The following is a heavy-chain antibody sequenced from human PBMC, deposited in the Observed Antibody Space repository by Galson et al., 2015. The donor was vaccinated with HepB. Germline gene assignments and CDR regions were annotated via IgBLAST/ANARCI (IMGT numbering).Heavy chain of an antibody. V-gene: IGHV3-30-3*01. Sequence: SLRLSCAASGFSFSYFPMHWVRQAPGKGLEWVAVISYTGSYTGYADFGRGRFTISRDNSKNALYLQMNSLRVDDTALYYCVRPRGAGAGDYQNWYFDPWGQGTLVIVSS. D-gene: IGHD4-17*01. J-gene: IGHJ5*02. CDR3: VRPRGAGAGDYQNWYFDP. CDR1: GFSFSYFP. CDR2: ISYTGSYT.